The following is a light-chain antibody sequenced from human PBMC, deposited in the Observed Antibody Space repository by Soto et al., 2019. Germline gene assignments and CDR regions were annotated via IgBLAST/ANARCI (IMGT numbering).Light chain of an antibody. CDR1: QSVSSY. V-gene: IGKV3-11*01. Sequence: EIVLTQSPATLSLSPGERATLSCRASQSVSSYLAWYQQKPGQAPRLLIYDASNRATGIPARFSGSGSGTDFTLTISSLEPEDFAVYYGQQRSNWPPYTFGQGTMLEIK. CDR2: DAS. J-gene: IGKJ2*01. CDR3: QQRSNWPPYT.